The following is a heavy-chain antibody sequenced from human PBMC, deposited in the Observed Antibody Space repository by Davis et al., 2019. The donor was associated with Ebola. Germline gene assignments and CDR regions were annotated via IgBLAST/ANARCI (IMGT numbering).Heavy chain of an antibody. CDR2: IIPIFGTA. CDR3: AFGVRYYYYGMDV. V-gene: IGHV1-69*13. Sequence: SVKVSCKASGGTFSSYAISWVRQAPGQGLEWMGGIIPIFGTAIYAQKFQGRVTITADEYTSTAYMELSSLRSEDTAVYYCAFGVRYYYYGMDVWGQGTTVTVS. CDR1: GGTFSSYA. D-gene: IGHD3-10*01. J-gene: IGHJ6*02.